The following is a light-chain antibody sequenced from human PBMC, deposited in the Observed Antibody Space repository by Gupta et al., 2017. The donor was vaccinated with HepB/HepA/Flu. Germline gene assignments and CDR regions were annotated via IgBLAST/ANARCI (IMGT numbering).Light chain of an antibody. CDR1: QSVRSY. J-gene: IGKJ3*01. Sequence: EIVLTQSPATLSLSPGERATLSCRASQSVRSYLAWYQQKPGQAPRLLIYDASNRATGIPDRFRGSGSGTDFTLTISSLEPEDVAIYFCQQRSDWPPFTFGHGTKVGIK. CDR3: QQRSDWPPFT. CDR2: DAS. V-gene: IGKV3-11*01.